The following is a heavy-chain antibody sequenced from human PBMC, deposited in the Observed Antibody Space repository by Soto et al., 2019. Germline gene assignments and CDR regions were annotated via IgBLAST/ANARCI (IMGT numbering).Heavy chain of an antibody. J-gene: IGHJ4*02. CDR2: INGADGNT. V-gene: IGHV1-3*01. CDR1: GYTFASYT. CDR3: ARHQRRNSDFWGAYSQEFAY. D-gene: IGHD3-3*01. Sequence: ASVKVSCKASGYTFASYTMHWVRQAPGQRLERMGWINGADGNTRSSQNFQGRVTISRDTSASTAYMELSSLRSEDTAVYYCARHQRRNSDFWGAYSQEFAYWGQGPLVTVSS.